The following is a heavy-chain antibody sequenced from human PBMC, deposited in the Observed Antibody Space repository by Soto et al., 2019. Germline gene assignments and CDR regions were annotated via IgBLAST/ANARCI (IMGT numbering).Heavy chain of an antibody. J-gene: IGHJ2*01. CDR1: GFTFDDYA. CDR2: ISWNSGSI. CDR3: AKDRLGVDTAMVWYLDL. V-gene: IGHV3-9*01. Sequence: EVQLVESGGGLVQPGRSLRLSCAASGFTFDDYAMHWVRQAPGKGLEWVSGISWNSGSIGYADSVKGRFTISRDNAKNSLYLQMNSLRAEDTALYYCAKDRLGVDTAMVWYLDLWGRGTLVTVSS. D-gene: IGHD5-18*01.